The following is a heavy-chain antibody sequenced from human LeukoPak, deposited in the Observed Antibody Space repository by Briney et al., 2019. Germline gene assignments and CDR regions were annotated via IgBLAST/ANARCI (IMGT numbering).Heavy chain of an antibody. J-gene: IGHJ1*01. CDR2: FNPENGNT. D-gene: IGHD6-13*01. CDR1: GYSFVGYG. CDR3: AREPHYSSSWTLQH. Sequence: ASVKVSCKASGYSFVGYGITWVRQAPGQGLEWMGWFNPENGNTNYAQKVQGRVTMTADTSTSTSYMELRSLRSDDTAVYYCAREPHYSSSWTLQHWGQGTLVTVSS. V-gene: IGHV1-18*01.